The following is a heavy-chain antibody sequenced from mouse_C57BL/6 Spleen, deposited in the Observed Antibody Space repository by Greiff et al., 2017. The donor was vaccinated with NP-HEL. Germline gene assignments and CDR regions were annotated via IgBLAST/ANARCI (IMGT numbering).Heavy chain of an antibody. Sequence: QVQLQQPGAELVRPGSSVKLSCKASGYTFTSYRMDWVKQRPGQGLEWIGNIYPSDSETHYNQKFKDKATLTVDKSSSTAYMQLSSLTSEDSAVYYCARSGYYAMDYWGQGTSVTVSS. J-gene: IGHJ4*01. CDR3: ARSGYYAMDY. V-gene: IGHV1-61*01. CDR1: GYTFTSYR. D-gene: IGHD1-3*01. CDR2: IYPSDSET.